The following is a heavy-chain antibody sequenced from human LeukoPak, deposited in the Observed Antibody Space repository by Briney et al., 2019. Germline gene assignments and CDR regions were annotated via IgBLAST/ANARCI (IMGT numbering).Heavy chain of an antibody. V-gene: IGHV4-4*07. Sequence: SETLSLTCTVSGASISSYYWSWIRQPAGKGLEGIGHIYTSGNTNYSPSLKSRVTMSIDTSKNQFSLKLSSVTAADTAVYYCARLKGGGSTYFYYYYMDVWGKGTTVTVSS. CDR1: GASISSYY. D-gene: IGHD2-15*01. CDR3: ARLKGGGSTYFYYYYMDV. CDR2: IYTSGNT. J-gene: IGHJ6*03.